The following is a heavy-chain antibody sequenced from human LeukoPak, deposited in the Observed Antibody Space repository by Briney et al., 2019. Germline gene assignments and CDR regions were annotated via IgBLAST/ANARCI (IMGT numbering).Heavy chain of an antibody. CDR3: ARGPLAAAAKAGAFDI. CDR1: GGSFSGYY. Sequence: SETLSLTCAVYGGSFSGYYWSWIRQPPGKGLEWIGEINHSGSTNYNPSHKSRVTISVDTSKNQFSLKLSSVTAADTAVYYCARGPLAAAAKAGAFDIWGQGTMVTVSS. V-gene: IGHV4-34*01. D-gene: IGHD6-13*01. J-gene: IGHJ3*02. CDR2: INHSGST.